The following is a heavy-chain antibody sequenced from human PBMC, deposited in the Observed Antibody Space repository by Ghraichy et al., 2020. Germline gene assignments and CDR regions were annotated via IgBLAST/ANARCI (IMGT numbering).Heavy chain of an antibody. V-gene: IGHV3-74*01. Sequence: GGSLRLSCAASGFTFSGYWMHWVRQAPGKGLVWVSRINPDGSSTSYTDSVKGRFTISRDNAKRKLYLQLNSLRAEDTALYYCAIADYADYSRGYFFDYWGQGTLFTVSS. D-gene: IGHD4-17*01. J-gene: IGHJ4*02. CDR3: AIADYADYSRGYFFDY. CDR1: GFTFSGYW. CDR2: INPDGSST.